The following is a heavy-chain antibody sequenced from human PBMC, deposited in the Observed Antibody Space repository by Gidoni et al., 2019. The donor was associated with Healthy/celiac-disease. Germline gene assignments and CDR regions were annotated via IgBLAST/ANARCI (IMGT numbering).Heavy chain of an antibody. D-gene: IGHD6-13*01. Sequence: QVQLVQSGAEVKKPGASVKVSCKASGSTFTGYYLHWVRQAPGQGLEWMGRINPNSGGTNYAQKFQGRVTMTRDTSISTAYMELSRLRSDDTAVYYCARLALDPWAAGTGGYGMDVWGQGTTVTVSS. V-gene: IGHV1-2*06. CDR2: INPNSGGT. CDR3: ARLALDPWAAGTGGYGMDV. J-gene: IGHJ6*02. CDR1: GSTFTGYY.